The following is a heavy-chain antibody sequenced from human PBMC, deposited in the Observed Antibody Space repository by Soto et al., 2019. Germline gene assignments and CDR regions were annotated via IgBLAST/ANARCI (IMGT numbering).Heavy chain of an antibody. CDR2: INYSGST. CDR3: ASFVIPQDQYFDY. J-gene: IGHJ4*02. D-gene: IGHD3-16*02. CDR1: GGSINSGSYY. V-gene: IGHV4-31*03. Sequence: SETLSLTCTVTGGSINSGSYYWSWIRQHPGKGLEWIGNINYSGSTYYNPSLKSRVLMSVDAPQNQFFLKLTSVTAADTAVYYCASFVIPQDQYFDYWGQGTLVTVSS.